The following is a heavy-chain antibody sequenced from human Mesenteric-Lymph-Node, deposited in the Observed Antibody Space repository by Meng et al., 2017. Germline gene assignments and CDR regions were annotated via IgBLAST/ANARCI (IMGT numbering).Heavy chain of an antibody. V-gene: IGHV4-39*01. CDR3: ARPIAAAGWFDP. J-gene: IGHJ5*02. CDR1: GGPIHSSSYY. Sequence: QPQLPGPGPGLVKPSATLFFTCTVSGGPIHSSSYYWGWIRPPTGKGLEWIGSIYYSGRTYYNPSLKSRVTISVDTSKNQFSLKLSSVTAADTAVYYCARPIAAAGWFDPWGQGTLVTVSS. D-gene: IGHD6-13*01. CDR2: IYYSGRT.